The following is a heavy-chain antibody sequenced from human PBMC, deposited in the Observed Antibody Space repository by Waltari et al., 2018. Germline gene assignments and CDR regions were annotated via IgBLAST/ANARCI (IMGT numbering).Heavy chain of an antibody. CDR1: GFTFSSYW. CDR2: INTDGRST. Sequence: EVQLVESGGGLVQPGGSLRLSCAASGFTFSSYWMHWVRQAPGKGRVGVSRINTDGRSTSYADSVKGRFTISRDKAKNTLYLQMNSLRAEDTAVYYCARGDDYVWGSYRGLDYWGQGTLVTVSS. D-gene: IGHD3-16*02. J-gene: IGHJ4*02. CDR3: ARGDDYVWGSYRGLDY. V-gene: IGHV3-74*01.